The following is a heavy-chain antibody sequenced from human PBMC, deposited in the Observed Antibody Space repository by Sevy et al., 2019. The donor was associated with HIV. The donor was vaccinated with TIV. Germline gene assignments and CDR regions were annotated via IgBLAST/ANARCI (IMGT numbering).Heavy chain of an antibody. CDR3: ARQRYSSPQGGYYYYGMDV. Sequence: ASVKVSCKASGYTFTSYAMNWVRQAPGQGLEWMGWINTNTGNPTYAQGFTGRFVFSLDTSVSTAYRQISSLKAEDTAVYYCARQRYSSPQGGYYYYGMDVWGQGTTVTVSS. CDR2: INTNTGNP. V-gene: IGHV7-4-1*02. J-gene: IGHJ6*02. CDR1: GYTFTSYA. D-gene: IGHD6-13*01.